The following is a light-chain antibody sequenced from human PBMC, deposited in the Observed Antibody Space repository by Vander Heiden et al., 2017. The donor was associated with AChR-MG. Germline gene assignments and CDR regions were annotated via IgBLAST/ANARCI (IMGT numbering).Light chain of an antibody. CDR1: QSVSSSY. CDR2: GAS. Sequence: EIVLTQSPGTLSLSPGERATLSCRASQSVSSSYLAWHQQTPGQAPRLLIYGASSRASGIPDRCSGSGSGTDFTLTIRRQEPEDSAVYYWQHYSSSLFFGAGTKVEIK. V-gene: IGKV3-20*01. J-gene: IGKJ4*01. CDR3: QHYSSSLF.